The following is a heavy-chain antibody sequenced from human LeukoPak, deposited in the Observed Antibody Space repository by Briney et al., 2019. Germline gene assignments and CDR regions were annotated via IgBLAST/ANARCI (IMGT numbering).Heavy chain of an antibody. J-gene: IGHJ4*02. CDR3: AGARDGYNYASKDY. CDR1: GYTSTVYY. CDR2: INPNSGGT. Sequence: SVTLAWKPSGYTSTVYYMHWVRHAPGQGIEWMGWINPNSGGTNYPQRFQGRVTMTRDTSISKACMELSKQRADYTAVYYFAGARDGYNYASKDYWGQGTLVTVSS. D-gene: IGHD5-24*01. V-gene: IGHV1-2*02.